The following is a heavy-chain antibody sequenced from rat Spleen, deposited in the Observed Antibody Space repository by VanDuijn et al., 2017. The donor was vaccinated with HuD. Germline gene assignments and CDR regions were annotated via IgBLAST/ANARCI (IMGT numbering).Heavy chain of an antibody. CDR2: ITTGGGNT. J-gene: IGHJ2*01. V-gene: IGHV5S13*01. CDR3: TREGRGTDY. CDR1: GFTFSDYG. Sequence: EVQLVESGGGLLQPGRSLKLSCAASGFTFSDYGMAWVRQAPKKGLEWVATITTGGGNTYYRDSVKGRFTISRDNAKSTLYLQMDSLRSEDTATYYCTREGRGTDYWGQGVMVTVSS. D-gene: IGHD4-3*01.